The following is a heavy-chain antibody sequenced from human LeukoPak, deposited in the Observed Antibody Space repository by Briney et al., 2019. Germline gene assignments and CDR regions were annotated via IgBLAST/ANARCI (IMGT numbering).Heavy chain of an antibody. CDR1: GFTFSSYA. V-gene: IGHV3-30-3*01. J-gene: IGHJ6*02. D-gene: IGHD6-13*01. CDR3: ARDTSSSWYFGSKIYYYGMDV. Sequence: PGGSLRLSCAASGFTFSSYAMHWVRQAPGKGLEWVAVISYDGSNKYYADSVKGRFTISRDNSKNTLYLQMNSLRAEDTAVYYCARDTSSSWYFGSKIYYYGMDVWGQGTTVTVSS. CDR2: ISYDGSNK.